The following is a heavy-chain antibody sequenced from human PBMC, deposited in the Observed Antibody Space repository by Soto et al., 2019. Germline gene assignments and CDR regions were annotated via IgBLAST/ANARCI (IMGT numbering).Heavy chain of an antibody. J-gene: IGHJ4*02. CDR2: ISYDGTNK. D-gene: IGHD6-19*01. CDR3: ARGTPYTTGWYYFDF. CDR1: GFTFTTYG. Sequence: QVQLVDSGGGVVQPGTSLRLSCAASGFTFTTYGMQWVRQAPGKGLEWVAVISYDGTNKFYEDSVDGRFTISRDNSKNTLFLQMNSLRTEDTAVYYCARGTPYTTGWYYFDFWGQGTLVTVSS. V-gene: IGHV3-30*03.